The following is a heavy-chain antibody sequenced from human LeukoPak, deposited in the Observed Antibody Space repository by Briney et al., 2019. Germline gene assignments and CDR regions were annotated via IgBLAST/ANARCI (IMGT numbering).Heavy chain of an antibody. D-gene: IGHD2-2*01. Sequence: SETLSLTCTVSGGSISSSSYYWGWIRQPPGKGLEWIGSIYYSGSTYYNPSLKSRVTISVDTSKNQFSLKLSSVTAADTAVYYCARGGADRARCSSTSCYPFDYWGQGTLVTVSS. CDR3: ARGGADRARCSSTSCYPFDY. J-gene: IGHJ4*02. V-gene: IGHV4-39*07. CDR1: GGSISSSSYY. CDR2: IYYSGST.